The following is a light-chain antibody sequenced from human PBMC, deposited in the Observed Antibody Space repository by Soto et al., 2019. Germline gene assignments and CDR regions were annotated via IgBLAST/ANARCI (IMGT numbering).Light chain of an antibody. Sequence: QSALTQPASVSGSPGQSITISCTGTTGDIGTYNYVSWYQHHPDKAPRLMMYEVSNRPSGVSKRFSGSKSGNTASLTIAGLQAEDDADYYCTSFTNSRAVVFGGGTKLTVL. CDR3: TSFTNSRAVV. J-gene: IGLJ3*02. CDR2: EVS. V-gene: IGLV2-14*01. CDR1: TGDIGTYNY.